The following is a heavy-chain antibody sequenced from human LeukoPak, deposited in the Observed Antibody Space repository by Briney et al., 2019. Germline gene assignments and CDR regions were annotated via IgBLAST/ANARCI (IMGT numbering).Heavy chain of an antibody. CDR1: GGSFSGYY. Sequence: SETLSLTCAVYGGSFSGYYWSWIRQPPGKGLEWIGEINHSGSTTYNPSLKSRVTISVDTSKNQFSLKLSSVTAADTAVYYCASKPAYYDYVWGSYRYTPLHYWGQGTLVTVSS. J-gene: IGHJ4*02. D-gene: IGHD3-16*02. V-gene: IGHV4-34*01. CDR2: INHSGST. CDR3: ASKPAYYDYVWGSYRYTPLHY.